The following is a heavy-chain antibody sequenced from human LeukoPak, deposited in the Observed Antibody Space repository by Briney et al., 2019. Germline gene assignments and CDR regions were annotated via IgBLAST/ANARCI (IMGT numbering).Heavy chain of an antibody. J-gene: IGHJ4*02. D-gene: IGHD6-19*01. V-gene: IGHV3-7*01. CDR1: GFTFSSYW. CDR3: ATMYSSGWFFDY. Sequence: GGSLRLSCAAPGFTFSSYWMSWVRQAPGKGLEWVANIKQDGSEKYYVDSVKGRFTISRDNAKNSLYLQMNSLRAEDTAVYYCATMYSSGWFFDYWGQGTLVTVSS. CDR2: IKQDGSEK.